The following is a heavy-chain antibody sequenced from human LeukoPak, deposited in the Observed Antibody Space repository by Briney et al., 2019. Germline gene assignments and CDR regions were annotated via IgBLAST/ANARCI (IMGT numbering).Heavy chain of an antibody. Sequence: GGSLRLSCADSGFTFSSYAMHWVRQAPGKGLEWVPVISYDGSNKYYADSVKGRFTISRDNSKNTLYLQMNSLRAEDTAVYYCARGNPGDFDYWGQGTLVTVSS. CDR3: ARGNPGDFDY. CDR2: ISYDGSNK. CDR1: GFTFSSYA. D-gene: IGHD1-14*01. J-gene: IGHJ4*02. V-gene: IGHV3-30-3*01.